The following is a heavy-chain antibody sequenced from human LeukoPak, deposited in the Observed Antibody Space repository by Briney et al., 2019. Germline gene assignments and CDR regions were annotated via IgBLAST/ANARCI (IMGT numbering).Heavy chain of an antibody. J-gene: IGHJ4*02. CDR3: ARDYDILTGYDY. CDR1: GFTFSDYY. D-gene: IGHD3-9*01. CDR2: ISSSGSTI. Sequence: GGSLRLSCAASGFTFSDYYMSWIRQAPGKGVEGVSYISSSGSTIYYADSVKGRFTISRDNAKNSLYLQMNSLRAEDTAVYYCARDYDILTGYDYWGQGTLVTVSS. V-gene: IGHV3-11*01.